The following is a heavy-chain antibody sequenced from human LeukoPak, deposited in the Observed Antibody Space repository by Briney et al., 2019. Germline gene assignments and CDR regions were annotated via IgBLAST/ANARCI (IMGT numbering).Heavy chain of an antibody. J-gene: IGHJ1*01. Sequence: PSQTLSLTCTVSGGSISSGSYYWSWIRQPAGKGLEWIGRIYTSGSTNYNPSLKSRVTISVDTSKNQFSLKLSSVTAADTAVYYCARETLVGFQHWGQGTLVTVSS. V-gene: IGHV4-61*02. CDR2: IYTSGST. CDR1: GGSISSGSYY. D-gene: IGHD2-2*01. CDR3: ARETLVGFQH.